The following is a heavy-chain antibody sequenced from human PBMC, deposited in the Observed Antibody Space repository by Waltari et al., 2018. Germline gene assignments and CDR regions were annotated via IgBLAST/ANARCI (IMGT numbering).Heavy chain of an antibody. V-gene: IGHV1-2*02. D-gene: IGHD6-13*01. CDR2: INPNSGGT. J-gene: IGHJ2*01. CDR1: GYPLTGYY. Sequence: QVQLVQPGAEVKKPGASVKVSCKASGYPLTGYYTHWVRQARGQGLEWMGWINPNSGGTNYAQKFQGRVTMTRDTSISTAYMELSRLRSDDTAVYYCARDVGVAAAGSYWYFDLWGRGTLVTVSS. CDR3: ARDVGVAAAGSYWYFDL.